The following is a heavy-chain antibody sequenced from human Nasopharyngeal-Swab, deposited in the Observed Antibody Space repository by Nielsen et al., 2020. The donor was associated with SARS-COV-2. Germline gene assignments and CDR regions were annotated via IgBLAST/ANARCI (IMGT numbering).Heavy chain of an antibody. CDR2: IIPNFGTP. Sequence: SVKVSCKASGGTFGTYALSWARQAPGQGFEWMGGIIPNFGTPNYAQKFRGRVTMTADESTSTAYMELSSLRSEDTAVYYCARGYFVDYYFSYMDVWGKGTTVTVSS. CDR1: GGTFGTYA. CDR3: ARGYFVDYYFSYMDV. J-gene: IGHJ6*03. V-gene: IGHV1-69*13. D-gene: IGHD3-9*01.